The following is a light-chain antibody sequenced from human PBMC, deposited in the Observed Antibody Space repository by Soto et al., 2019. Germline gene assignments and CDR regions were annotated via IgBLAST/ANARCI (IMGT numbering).Light chain of an antibody. CDR2: LST. Sequence: IVLTQSPLSLTVTPGEPASISCRSSQSLVHRNGYDSLDWYLQKPGQSPQLLIYLSTHRASGVPDRFSGSGSGTDFTLTISSVQTEDVGVYYCMQARQKPVTFGGGTKVEIK. CDR3: MQARQKPVT. V-gene: IGKV2-28*01. CDR1: QSLVHRNGYDS. J-gene: IGKJ4*01.